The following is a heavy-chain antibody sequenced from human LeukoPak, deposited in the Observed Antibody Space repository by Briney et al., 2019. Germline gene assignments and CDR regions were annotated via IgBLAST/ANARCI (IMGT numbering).Heavy chain of an antibody. Sequence: PSETLSLTCAVYGGSFSGYYWSWIRQPPGKGLEWIGEINHSGSTNYNPSLKSRVTISVDTSKNQFSLKLSSVTAADTPVYYCARGPSRWLQFAAYFDYWGQGTLVTVSS. J-gene: IGHJ4*02. CDR1: GGSFSGYY. D-gene: IGHD5-24*01. CDR2: INHSGST. CDR3: ARGPSRWLQFAAYFDY. V-gene: IGHV4-34*01.